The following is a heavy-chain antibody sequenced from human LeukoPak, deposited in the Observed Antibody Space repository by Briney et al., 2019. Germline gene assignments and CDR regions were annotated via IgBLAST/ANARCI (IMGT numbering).Heavy chain of an antibody. CDR2: IYYSGST. CDR3: ASFPSYSSSWYNHYYYGMDV. CDR1: AGSISSYY. J-gene: IGHJ6*02. D-gene: IGHD6-13*01. Sequence: SETLSLTCTVSAGSISSYYWSWVRQPPGRGLEWIGHIYYSGSTNFNPSLKSRVTISVDTSKSQFSLKLSSVTAADTAVYYCASFPSYSSSWYNHYYYGMDVWGQGTTVTVSS. V-gene: IGHV4-59*01.